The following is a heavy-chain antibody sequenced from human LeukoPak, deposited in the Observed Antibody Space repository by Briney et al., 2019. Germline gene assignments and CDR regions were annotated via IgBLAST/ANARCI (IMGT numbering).Heavy chain of an antibody. CDR3: ARQTGSGLFILP. V-gene: IGHV4-39*01. CDR1: GGSISSSTYF. J-gene: IGHJ4*02. D-gene: IGHD3/OR15-3a*01. CDR2: IYYCGNT. Sequence: PSETLSLTCTVSGGSISSSTYFWGWIRQPPGKGLAWIGSIYYCGNTYYNPSLKSRVTISVDTSKSQFSLRLNSATAADTAVYYCARQTGSGLFILPGGQGTLVTVSS.